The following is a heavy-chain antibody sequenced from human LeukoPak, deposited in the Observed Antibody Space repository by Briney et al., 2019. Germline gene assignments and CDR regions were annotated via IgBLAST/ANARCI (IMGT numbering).Heavy chain of an antibody. Sequence: QPGGSLRHSCAASGFTFSNYWMHWVRQAPGKGLVWVSRIDSDGSSTNYADSVKGRFTISRDNAKNTLYLQMNSLRAEDTAVYYCARASIAAAGFDYWGQGTLVTVSS. J-gene: IGHJ4*02. CDR1: GFTFSNYW. CDR2: IDSDGSST. CDR3: ARASIAAAGFDY. V-gene: IGHV3-74*01. D-gene: IGHD6-13*01.